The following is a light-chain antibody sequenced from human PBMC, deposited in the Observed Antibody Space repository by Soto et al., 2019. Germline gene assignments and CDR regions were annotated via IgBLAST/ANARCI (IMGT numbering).Light chain of an antibody. CDR1: HSFSSSY. V-gene: IGKV3-20*01. J-gene: IGKJ4*01. CDR3: QQYHNWVT. Sequence: EIVLTQSPATLSLSPGERATLSCRASHSFSSSYLAWYQQKPGQAPRLLIYGASSRATGIPDRFSGSGSGTEFTLTISSLQSEDFAVYYCQQYHNWVTFGGGTKVDIK. CDR2: GAS.